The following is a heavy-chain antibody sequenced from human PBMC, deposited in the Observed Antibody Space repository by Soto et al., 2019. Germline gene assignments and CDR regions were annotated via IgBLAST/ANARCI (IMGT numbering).Heavy chain of an antibody. Sequence: ASVKVSCKASGYTFTSYGISWVRQAPGQGLEWMGWISAYNGNTNYAQKLQGRVTMTTDTSTSTAYMELRSLRSDDTAVYYCARSPMYYYDSSGFDYWGQGTLVTVSS. CDR2: ISAYNGNT. D-gene: IGHD3-22*01. J-gene: IGHJ4*02. CDR1: GYTFTSYG. CDR3: ARSPMYYYDSSGFDY. V-gene: IGHV1-18*01.